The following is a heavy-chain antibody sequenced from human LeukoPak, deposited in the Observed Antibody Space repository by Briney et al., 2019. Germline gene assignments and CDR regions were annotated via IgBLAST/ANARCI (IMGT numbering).Heavy chain of an antibody. V-gene: IGHV4-34*01. Sequence: PSETLSLTCAVYGGSFNGHHWTWIRQAPGKGLEWIGEIKHSGSTNYNPSLKSRVTISVDTSKNQFSLKLSSVTAADTAVYYCARQLYGSDYWGQGTLVTVSS. J-gene: IGHJ4*02. CDR1: GGSFNGHH. CDR2: IKHSGST. D-gene: IGHD4-17*01. CDR3: ARQLYGSDY.